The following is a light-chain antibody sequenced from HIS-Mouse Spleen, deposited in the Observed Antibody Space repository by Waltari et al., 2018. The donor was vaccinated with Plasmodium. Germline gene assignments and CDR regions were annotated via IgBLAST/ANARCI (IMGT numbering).Light chain of an antibody. V-gene: IGLV3-1*01. J-gene: IGLJ2*01. CDR2: KDS. Sequence: SYELTQPPSVSVSPGPTASITCSGDKLGAKFACWYQQKPGQSPLLVIYKDSTRPSGIPERFSGSNSGNTATLTISGTQAMDEADYYCQAWDSSTVVFGGGTKLTVL. CDR1: KLGAKF. CDR3: QAWDSSTVV.